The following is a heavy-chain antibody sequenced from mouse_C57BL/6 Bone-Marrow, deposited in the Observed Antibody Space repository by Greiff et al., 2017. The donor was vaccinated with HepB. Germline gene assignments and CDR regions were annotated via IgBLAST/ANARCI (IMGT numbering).Heavy chain of an antibody. V-gene: IGHV1-72*01. J-gene: IGHJ2*01. CDR3: AREHGLLWDYFDY. Sequence: QVHVKQPGAELVKPGASVKLSCKASGYTFTSYWMHWVKQRPGRGLEWIGRIDPNSGGTKYNEKFKSKATLTVDKPSSTAYMQLSSLTSEDSAVYYCAREHGLLWDYFDYWGQGTTLTVSS. D-gene: IGHD2-1*01. CDR2: IDPNSGGT. CDR1: GYTFTSYW.